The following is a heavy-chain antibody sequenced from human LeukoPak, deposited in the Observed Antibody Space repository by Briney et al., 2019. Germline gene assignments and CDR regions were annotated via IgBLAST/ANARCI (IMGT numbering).Heavy chain of an antibody. D-gene: IGHD2-2*03. Sequence: CKAXXYDXTGHYVHWVRQAPGQGLEWMGWIDPRSGGTIYTQKFQGRVTMTRDTAISTAYMELRRLKSDDTAVYYCAREVLVYGLDVWGNGTAVAVSA. CDR3: AREVLVYGLDV. CDR2: IDPRSGGT. V-gene: IGHV1-2*02. CDR1: XYDXTGHY. J-gene: IGHJ6*04.